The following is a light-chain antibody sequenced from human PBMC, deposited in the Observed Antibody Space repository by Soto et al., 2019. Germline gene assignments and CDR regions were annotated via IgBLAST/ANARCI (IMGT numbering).Light chain of an antibody. CDR2: EVT. CDR3: SSYTTTCTYV. J-gene: IGLJ1*01. V-gene: IGLV2-14*01. CDR1: SSDVGGYDY. Sequence: QSALTQPASVSGSPGQSITISCTGTSSDVGGYDYVSWYQQHPGKAPKFMIYEVTNRPSGVSHRFSGSKSGNTASLTISGLQAEDEADYYCSSYTTTCTYVFGTGTNVTVL.